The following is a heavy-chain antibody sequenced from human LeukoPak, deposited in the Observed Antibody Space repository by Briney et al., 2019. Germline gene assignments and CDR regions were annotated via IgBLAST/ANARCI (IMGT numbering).Heavy chain of an antibody. J-gene: IGHJ4*02. V-gene: IGHV1-2*02. Sequence: ASVKVTCKASVYIFTGYYMHWVRQAPEKGLEWMGWINPNSGGTNYAQKFQGRVTMTRDTSISTAYMELSRLRSDDTAVYYGARSVYSGYDSGGYWGQGTLVTVSS. CDR2: INPNSGGT. CDR3: ARSVYSGYDSGGY. CDR1: VYIFTGYY. D-gene: IGHD5-12*01.